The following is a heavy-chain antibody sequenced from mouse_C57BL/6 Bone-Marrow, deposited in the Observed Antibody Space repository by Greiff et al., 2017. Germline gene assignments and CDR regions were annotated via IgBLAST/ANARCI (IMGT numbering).Heavy chain of an antibody. D-gene: IGHD3-2*02. Sequence: VQLQQSGAELARPGASVKLSCKASGYTFTSYGISWVKQRTGQGLEWIGEIYPRSGNTYYNEKFKGKATLTADKSSSTAYMELRSLTSEDSAVDCCARETAQARAWFAYWGQGTLVTVSA. CDR3: ARETAQARAWFAY. CDR1: GYTFTSYG. V-gene: IGHV1-81*01. CDR2: IYPRSGNT. J-gene: IGHJ3*01.